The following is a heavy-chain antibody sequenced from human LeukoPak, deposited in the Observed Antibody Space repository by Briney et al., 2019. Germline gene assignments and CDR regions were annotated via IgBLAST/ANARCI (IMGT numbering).Heavy chain of an antibody. J-gene: IGHJ4*02. D-gene: IGHD3-22*01. Sequence: PGGSLRLSCAASGFTFSSYAMSWVRQAPGKGLEWVSAISGSGGSTYYAASVKGRFTISRDNSKNTLYLQMNSLRAEDTAVYYCAKGRTMIVVAFDYWGQGTLVTVSS. CDR2: ISGSGGST. V-gene: IGHV3-23*01. CDR3: AKGRTMIVVAFDY. CDR1: GFTFSSYA.